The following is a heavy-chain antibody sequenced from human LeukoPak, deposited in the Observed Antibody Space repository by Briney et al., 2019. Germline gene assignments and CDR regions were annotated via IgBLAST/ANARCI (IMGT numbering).Heavy chain of an antibody. CDR3: ARDRIATTGYYGMDV. D-gene: IGHD6-13*01. V-gene: IGHV3-64*04. CDR1: GFTFSSYA. J-gene: IGHJ6*04. CDR2: ISSNGGST. Sequence: GGSLRLSCSASGFTFSSYAMHWVRQAPGKGLEYVSAISSNGGSTYYADSVKGRFTISRDNSENTLYLEMNSLRAEDTAVYYCARDRIATTGYYGMDVWGEGTTVFVSS.